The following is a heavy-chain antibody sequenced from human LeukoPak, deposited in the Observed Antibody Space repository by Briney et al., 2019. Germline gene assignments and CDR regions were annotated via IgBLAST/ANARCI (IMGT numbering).Heavy chain of an antibody. V-gene: IGHV4-61*02. CDR2: IYTSGST. J-gene: IGHJ5*02. Sequence: SQTLSLTCTVSGGSISSGSYYWSWIRQPAGKGLEWIGRIYTSGSTNYNPSLKSRVTISVDTSKNQFSLKLSSVTAADTAVYYCAREIQTDNWFDHWGQGTLVTVSS. CDR1: GGSISSGSYY. CDR3: AREIQTDNWFDH. D-gene: IGHD5-18*01.